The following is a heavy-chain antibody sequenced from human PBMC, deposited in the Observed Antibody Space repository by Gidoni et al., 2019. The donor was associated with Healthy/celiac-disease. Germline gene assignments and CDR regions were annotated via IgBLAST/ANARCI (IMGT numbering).Heavy chain of an antibody. D-gene: IGHD5-12*01. J-gene: IGHJ5*02. CDR2: IYYSGST. Sequence: QVQLQESGPGLVKPSETLSLTCTASGGSISSYYWSWIRQPPGKGLEWIGYIYYSGSTNYNPSLKSRVTISVDTSKNQFSLKLSSVTAADTAVYYCARLGGYNWGGGNWFDPWGQGTLVTVSS. CDR1: GGSISSYY. V-gene: IGHV4-59*08. CDR3: ARLGGYNWGGGNWFDP.